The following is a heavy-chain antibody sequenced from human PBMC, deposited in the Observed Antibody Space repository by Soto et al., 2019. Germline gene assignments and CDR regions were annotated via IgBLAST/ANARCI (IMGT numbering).Heavy chain of an antibody. V-gene: IGHV3-49*03. J-gene: IGHJ4*02. Sequence: SLRLSCTCSGFTFGYYAMTWFRQAPGKGLEWVGFITSKAYGGTPQYAASVKGRFTISRDDSKSIAYLQMNNLKTEDTAVYYCTRLSGVAPTTSGVDYWGQGTLVTVSS. D-gene: IGHD1-26*01. CDR1: GFTFGYYA. CDR3: TRLSGVAPTTSGVDY. CDR2: ITSKAYGGTP.